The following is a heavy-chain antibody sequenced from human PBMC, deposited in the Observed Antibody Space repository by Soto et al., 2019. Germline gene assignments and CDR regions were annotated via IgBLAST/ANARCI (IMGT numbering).Heavy chain of an antibody. CDR1: GFTFDSFA. CDR2: ISASGGST. Sequence: EVQLLESGGGLEQPGGSLRLSCAASGFTFDSFAMTWVRQAPGKGLEWVSAISASGGSTFYADSVKGRFTISRDSSKNTLYLQMHSLRAGDTAVYYCARGAVMPDSWGQGTLVTVSS. J-gene: IGHJ4*02. CDR3: ARGAVMPDS. V-gene: IGHV3-23*01. D-gene: IGHD3-16*01.